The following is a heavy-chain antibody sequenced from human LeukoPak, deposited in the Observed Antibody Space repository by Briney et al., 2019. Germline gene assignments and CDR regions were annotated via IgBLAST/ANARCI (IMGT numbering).Heavy chain of an antibody. CDR3: ARLVYYGSGSYLYYFDF. D-gene: IGHD3-10*01. Sequence: PSETLSLTCSVSGGSISSSSYYWGWIRQPPGKGLEWIGSIYYSGSTHYNLSLKSRVTISVGTSKNQFSLKLSSVTAADTAVYYCARLVYYGSGSYLYYFDFWGQGTLVTVSS. J-gene: IGHJ4*02. CDR2: IYYSGST. CDR1: GGSISSSSYY. V-gene: IGHV4-39*01.